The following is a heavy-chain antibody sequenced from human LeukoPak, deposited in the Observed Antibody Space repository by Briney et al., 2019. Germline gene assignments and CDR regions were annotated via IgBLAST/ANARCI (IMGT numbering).Heavy chain of an antibody. CDR1: GYSFTSYW. CDR3: ARLSFYGDSPHDYYYYMDV. Sequence: GESLKISCKGSGYSFTSYWIGWVRQMPGKGLEWMGIIYPGDSDTRYSPSFQGQVTISADKSISTAYLQWSSLKASDTAMYYCARLSFYGDSPHDYYYYMDVWGKGTTVTVSS. CDR2: IYPGDSDT. V-gene: IGHV5-51*01. D-gene: IGHD4-17*01. J-gene: IGHJ6*03.